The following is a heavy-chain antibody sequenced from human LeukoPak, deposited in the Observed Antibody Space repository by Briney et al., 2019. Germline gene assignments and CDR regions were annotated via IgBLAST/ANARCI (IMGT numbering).Heavy chain of an antibody. CDR3: TIMYYDFWSGSELYNWFDP. CDR2: IRGKANSYAT. D-gene: IGHD3-3*01. J-gene: IGHJ5*02. Sequence: PGVSLRLSCAASGFTFSGSAMHWVRQASGKGLEWVGRIRGKANSYATAYAASVTGRFTISRDDSKHTAYLQMNSLKTEDTAVYYCTIMYYDFWSGSELYNWFDPWGQGTLVTVSS. V-gene: IGHV3-73*01. CDR1: GFTFSGSA.